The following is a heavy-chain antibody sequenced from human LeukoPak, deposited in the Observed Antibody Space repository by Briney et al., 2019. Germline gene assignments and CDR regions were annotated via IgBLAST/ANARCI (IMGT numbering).Heavy chain of an antibody. Sequence: ASVKVSCKASGYTFTSYDINWVRQATGQGLEWMGGFDPEDGETIYAQKFQGRVTMTEDTSTDTAYMELSSLRSEDTAVYYCATDLNYDYVWGSYRPGDYWGQGTLVTVSS. CDR2: FDPEDGET. V-gene: IGHV1-24*01. D-gene: IGHD3-16*02. CDR1: GYTFTSYD. J-gene: IGHJ4*02. CDR3: ATDLNYDYVWGSYRPGDY.